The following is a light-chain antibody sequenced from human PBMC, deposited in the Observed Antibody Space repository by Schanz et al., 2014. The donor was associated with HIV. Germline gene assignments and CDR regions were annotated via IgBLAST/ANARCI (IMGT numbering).Light chain of an antibody. CDR1: QSVFSSSTNKNY. J-gene: IGKJ1*01. CDR2: WAS. V-gene: IGKV4-1*01. Sequence: DIVLMQSPESLAVSLGERATIKCKSSQSVFSSSTNKNYLAWYQHKPGQPPNLLIHWASIRDSGVPDRFSGSGSATEFTLTIASVQAEDVALYYCQQYYSTPQTFGQGTKVEIK. CDR3: QQYYSTPQT.